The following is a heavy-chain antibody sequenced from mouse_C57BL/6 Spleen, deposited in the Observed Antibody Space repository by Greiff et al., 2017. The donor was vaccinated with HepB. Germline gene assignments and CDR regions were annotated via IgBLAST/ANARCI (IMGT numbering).Heavy chain of an antibody. Sequence: EVQGVESGGGLVKPGGSLKLSCAASGFTFSSYAMSWVRQTPEKRLEWVATISDGGSYTYYPDNVKGRFTIARDNAKNKLYLQMSHLKSEDTAMYYCARDGNYSNYVDYWGQGTTLTVSS. CDR3: ARDGNYSNYVDY. V-gene: IGHV5-4*01. CDR1: GFTFSSYA. J-gene: IGHJ2*01. CDR2: ISDGGSYT. D-gene: IGHD2-5*01.